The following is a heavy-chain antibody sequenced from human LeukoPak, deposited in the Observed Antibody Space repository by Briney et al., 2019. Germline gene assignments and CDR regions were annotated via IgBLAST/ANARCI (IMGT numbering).Heavy chain of an antibody. CDR1: GYSFTTYW. J-gene: IGHJ4*02. CDR2: IYPGDSDT. D-gene: IGHD3-10*01. Sequence: GESLKISCKASGYSFTTYWIGWVCQMPGKGLEWMGIIYPGDSDTRDSPSFLGQVTISADKSITTAYLQWSSLKASDTAMYYCARIRGYHGSGSPFDYWGQGTLVTVSS. V-gene: IGHV5-51*01. CDR3: ARIRGYHGSGSPFDY.